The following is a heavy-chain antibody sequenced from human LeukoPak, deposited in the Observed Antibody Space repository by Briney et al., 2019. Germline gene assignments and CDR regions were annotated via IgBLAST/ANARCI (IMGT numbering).Heavy chain of an antibody. CDR2: IIPIFGTA. CDR1: GGTFSSYA. J-gene: IGHJ4*02. D-gene: IGHD2-21*02. CDR3: ARDADAYCGGDCYSYFDY. Sequence: ASVTVSCKASGGTFSSYAISWVRQAPGQGVEWMGGIIPIFGTANYAQKFQGRGTITTDESTSTAYMELSSLRSEDTAVYYCARDADAYCGGDCYSYFDYWGQGTLVTVSS. V-gene: IGHV1-69*05.